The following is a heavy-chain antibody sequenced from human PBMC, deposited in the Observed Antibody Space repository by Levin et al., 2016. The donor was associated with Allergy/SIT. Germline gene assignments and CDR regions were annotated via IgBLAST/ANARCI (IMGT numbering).Heavy chain of an antibody. Sequence: SETLSLTCTVSGASVNSDGFHWSWIRQPPGEGLQWIGYVYHTGSSNHHPSLRSRLTISVNTAKDEFSLNLRSVTAADTAVYFCARARRGDNFGSGYYFDYWGQGIPVTVSS. V-gene: IGHV4-61*08. CDR2: VYHTGSS. CDR3: ARARRGDNFGSGYYFDY. CDR1: GASVNSDGFH. J-gene: IGHJ4*02. D-gene: IGHD3-10*01.